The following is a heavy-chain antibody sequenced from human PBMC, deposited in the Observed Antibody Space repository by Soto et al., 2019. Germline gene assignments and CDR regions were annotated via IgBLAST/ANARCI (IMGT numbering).Heavy chain of an antibody. CDR2: IYSGEYT. CDR3: SRDMDGGWRYHWVDP. Sequence: QVQLQESGPGLVRPSETLSLTCTVSVGSIGGFYWSWIRQPPGTRLEWIGYIYSGEYTYYNPSLESRVTISVDTPKNPVFLEMNSVTAADTAFYYCSRDMDGGWRYHWVDPWGQGMLVTVSA. CDR1: VGSIGGFY. D-gene: IGHD2-15*01. J-gene: IGHJ5*02. V-gene: IGHV4-59*01.